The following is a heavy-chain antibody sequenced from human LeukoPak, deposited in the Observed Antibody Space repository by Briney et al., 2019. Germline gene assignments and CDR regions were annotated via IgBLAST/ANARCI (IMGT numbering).Heavy chain of an antibody. CDR1: GGSFSGYY. J-gene: IGHJ3*02. V-gene: IGHV4-34*01. Sequence: PSETLSLTCAVYGGSFSGYYWSWIRQPPGKGLEWIGEINHSGSTNYNPSLKSQVTISVDTSKNQFSLKLSSVTAADTAVYYCARDIVGARDDAFDIWGQGTMVTVSS. CDR2: INHSGST. D-gene: IGHD1-26*01. CDR3: ARDIVGARDDAFDI.